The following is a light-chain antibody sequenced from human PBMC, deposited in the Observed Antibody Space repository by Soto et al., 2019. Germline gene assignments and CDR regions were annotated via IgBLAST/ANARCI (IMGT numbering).Light chain of an antibody. CDR1: SSDVGGYNY. CDR2: DVS. V-gene: IGLV2-14*01. Sequence: QSALTQPASVSGSPRQSNTISCTGTSSDVGGYNYVSWYQQHPVKAPKLMIYDVSNRPSGVSNRFSGSKSGNTASLTISGLQAEDEADYYCSSYTSSSTLVVFGGGTKLTVL. CDR3: SSYTSSSTLVV. J-gene: IGLJ2*01.